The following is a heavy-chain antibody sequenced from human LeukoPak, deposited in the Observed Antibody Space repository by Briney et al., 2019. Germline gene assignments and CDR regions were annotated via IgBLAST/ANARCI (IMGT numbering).Heavy chain of an antibody. Sequence: GSLRLSCAASGFSFSTYAMHWVRQAPGKGLEWVAVISYDGSTKYYGDSVKGRFTISSDNSKNTVYLQMNSLRTEDTAVYYCARDPSEDDHWGQGTLVTVSS. CDR2: ISYDGSTK. CDR3: ARDPSEDDH. CDR1: GFSFSTYA. J-gene: IGHJ4*02. V-gene: IGHV3-30-3*01.